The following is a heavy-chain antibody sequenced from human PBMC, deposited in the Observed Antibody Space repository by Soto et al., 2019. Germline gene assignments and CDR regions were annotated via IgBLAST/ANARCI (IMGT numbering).Heavy chain of an antibody. D-gene: IGHD5-12*01. J-gene: IGHJ4*02. CDR3: AKGYSGYQYYFDY. Sequence: HPGGSLRLSCAASGFTFSSYGMHWVRQAPGKGLEWVAVISYDGSNKYYADSVKGRFTISRDNSKNTLYLQMNSLRAEDTAVYYCAKGYSGYQYYFDYWGQGTLVTVSS. CDR2: ISYDGSNK. V-gene: IGHV3-30*18. CDR1: GFTFSSYG.